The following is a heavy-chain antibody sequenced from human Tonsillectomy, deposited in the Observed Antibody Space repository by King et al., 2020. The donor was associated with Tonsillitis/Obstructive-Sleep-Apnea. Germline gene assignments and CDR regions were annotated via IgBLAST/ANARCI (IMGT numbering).Heavy chain of an antibody. CDR1: GGSIRNYY. Sequence: QLQGSGPGLVKPSETLSLPCTVSGGSIRNYYWSWIRQPPGRGLEWIGYIYDTGSTNFYPSLKSRITISVDTSKNQFSLQLSSVTAADTPVYFCATVWRYWYFDLLGRGTLVTVSS. D-gene: IGHD5/OR15-5a*01. J-gene: IGHJ2*01. V-gene: IGHV4-59*01. CDR2: IYDTGST. CDR3: ATVWRYWYFDL.